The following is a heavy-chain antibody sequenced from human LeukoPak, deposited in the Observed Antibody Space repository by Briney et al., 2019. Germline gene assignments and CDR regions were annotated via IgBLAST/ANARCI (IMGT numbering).Heavy chain of an antibody. J-gene: IGHJ4*02. CDR1: GFTFSSYA. D-gene: IGHD5-18*01. CDR3: AKDRYNAAMVSFDY. Sequence: GGSLRLSCAASGFTFSSYAMSWVRQAPGKGLEWVSGISGSGGSTYYADSVKGRFTISRDNSRNTLYLQMNSLRAEDTALYYCAKDRYNAAMVSFDYWGQGTLVTVSS. V-gene: IGHV3-23*01. CDR2: ISGSGGST.